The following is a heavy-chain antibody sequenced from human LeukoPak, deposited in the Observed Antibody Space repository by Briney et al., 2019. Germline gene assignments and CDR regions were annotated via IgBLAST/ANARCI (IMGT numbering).Heavy chain of an antibody. CDR1: GGSISSYY. Sequence: SETLSLTCTVSGGSISSYYWSWIRQPPGKGLEWIGYIYYSGSTNYNPSLESRVTISVDTSKNQFSLKLSSVTAADTAVYYCARSRGWLRAFDYWGQGTLVTVSS. CDR3: ARSRGWLRAFDY. J-gene: IGHJ4*02. D-gene: IGHD5-12*01. CDR2: IYYSGST. V-gene: IGHV4-59*01.